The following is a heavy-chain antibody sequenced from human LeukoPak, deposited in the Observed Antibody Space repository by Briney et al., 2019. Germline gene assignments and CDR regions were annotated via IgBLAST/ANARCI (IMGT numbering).Heavy chain of an antibody. Sequence: SETLSLTCAVSGGSISSSNWWSWVRQPPGKGLEWIGEIYHSGSTNYNPSLKSRVTISVDKSKNQFSLKLSSVTAADTAVYYCARFGIAAAGNGGRYFQYWGQGTLVTVSS. CDR1: GGSISSSNW. J-gene: IGHJ1*01. V-gene: IGHV4-4*02. CDR3: ARFGIAAAGNGGRYFQY. CDR2: IYHSGST. D-gene: IGHD6-13*01.